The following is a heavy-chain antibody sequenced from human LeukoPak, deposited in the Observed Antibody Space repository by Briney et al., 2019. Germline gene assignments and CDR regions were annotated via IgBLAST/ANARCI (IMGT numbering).Heavy chain of an antibody. CDR2: VYTSGSA. CDR3: ARDTGILYYFDY. D-gene: IGHD3-10*01. CDR1: GGSISRYY. Sequence: NPSETLPLTCTVSGGSISRYYWSWIRQPAGKGLEWIGRVYTSGSANYNPSLKSRVTMSVDTSKNQFSLKLSSVTAADTAVYYCARDTGILYYFDYWGQGTLVTVSS. J-gene: IGHJ4*02. V-gene: IGHV4-4*07.